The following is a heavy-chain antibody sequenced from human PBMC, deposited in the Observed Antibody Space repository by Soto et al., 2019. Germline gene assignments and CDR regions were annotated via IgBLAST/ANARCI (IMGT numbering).Heavy chain of an antibody. Sequence: ASVKVSCKASGYTFTGYDINWVRQATGQGLEWMGWMNPNSGNTGYAQKFQGRVTMTRNTSISTAYMELSSLRSEDTAVYYCATFWSGYHDAFDIWGQGTMVTVS. J-gene: IGHJ3*02. CDR2: MNPNSGNT. V-gene: IGHV1-8*01. CDR1: GYTFTGYD. CDR3: ATFWSGYHDAFDI. D-gene: IGHD3-3*01.